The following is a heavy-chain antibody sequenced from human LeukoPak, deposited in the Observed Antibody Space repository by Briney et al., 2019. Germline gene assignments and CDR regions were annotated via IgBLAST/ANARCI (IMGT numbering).Heavy chain of an antibody. J-gene: IGHJ6*03. Sequence: GGSLRLSCAASGFTFRSYSMNWVRQAPGKGLEWVSSISSSSSYIYYADSVKGRFTISRDNAKNSLYLQMNSLRAEDTAVYYCARDLMVPTTVTPGYMDVWGKGTTVTVSS. V-gene: IGHV3-21*01. CDR3: ARDLMVPTTVTPGYMDV. CDR2: ISSSSSYI. CDR1: GFTFRSYS. D-gene: IGHD4-17*01.